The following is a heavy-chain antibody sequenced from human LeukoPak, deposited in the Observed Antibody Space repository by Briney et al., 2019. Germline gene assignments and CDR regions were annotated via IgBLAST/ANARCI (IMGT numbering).Heavy chain of an antibody. CDR1: GFTFRDYT. V-gene: IGHV3-49*03. CDR2: IRSEAYSGTT. CDR3: TDSSGYLLPDY. J-gene: IGHJ4*02. D-gene: IGHD3-22*01. Sequence: PGRSLRPSCSASGFTFRDYTVSWFRQAPGKGLEWVGLIRSEAYSGTTEYATSVKDRFTISRDDSNSIAYLHMNSLKTEDTAVYYCTDSSGYLLPDYWGQGTLVTVSS.